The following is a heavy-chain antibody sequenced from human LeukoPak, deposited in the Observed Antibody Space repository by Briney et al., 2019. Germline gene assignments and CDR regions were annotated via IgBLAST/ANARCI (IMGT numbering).Heavy chain of an antibody. V-gene: IGHV4-34*01. Sequence: SETLSLTCAVYGGSFSGYYWSWIRQPPGKGLEWIGEINHSGSTNYNPSLKSRVTISVDTSKNQFSLKLSSVTAADTAVYYCARVRSSSSWTLPYYFDYWGQGTLVTVSS. CDR1: GGSFSGYY. J-gene: IGHJ4*02. D-gene: IGHD6-13*01. CDR3: ARVRSSSSWTLPYYFDY. CDR2: INHSGST.